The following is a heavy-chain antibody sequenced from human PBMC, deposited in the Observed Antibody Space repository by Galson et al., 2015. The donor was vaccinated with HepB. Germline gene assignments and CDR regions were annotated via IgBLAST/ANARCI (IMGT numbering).Heavy chain of an antibody. CDR2: IYCSGST. CDR1: GGSISSYY. CDR3: ARDLRYYDSSGYYHQSFDY. D-gene: IGHD3-22*01. J-gene: IGHJ4*02. Sequence: TLSLTCTVSGGSISSYYWSWIRQPPGKGLEWIGYIYCSGSTNYNPSLKSRVTISVDTSKNQFSLKLSSVTAADTAVYYCARDLRYYDSSGYYHQSFDYWGQGTLVTVSS. V-gene: IGHV4-59*01.